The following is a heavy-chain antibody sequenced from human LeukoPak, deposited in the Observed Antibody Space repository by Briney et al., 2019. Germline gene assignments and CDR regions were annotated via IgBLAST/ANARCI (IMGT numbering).Heavy chain of an antibody. CDR2: ISSSGSTI. D-gene: IGHD1-26*01. CDR3: ARDGPGWGSYYQSMDV. J-gene: IGHJ6*02. Sequence: GGSLRLSCAASGFTFSDYYMSWIRQAPGKGVEWVSYISSSGSTIYYADSVKGRFTISRDNAKNPLYLQMNSLRAEDTAVYYCARDGPGWGSYYQSMDVWGQGTTVTVSS. CDR1: GFTFSDYY. V-gene: IGHV3-11*01.